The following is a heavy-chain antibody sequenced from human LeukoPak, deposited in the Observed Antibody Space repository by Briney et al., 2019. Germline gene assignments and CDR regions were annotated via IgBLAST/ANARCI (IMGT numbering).Heavy chain of an antibody. V-gene: IGHV3-69-1*01. D-gene: IGHD5-18*01. CDR1: GFTFSSYW. J-gene: IGHJ4*02. CDR2: ISSSNI. Sequence: GGSLRLSCAASGFTFSSYWMHWVRQAPGKGLEWVSSISSSNIYYADSLKGRFTISRDNAKNSLFLQMNSLRAEDTAVYYCARVYTYGSPTSYLDYRGQGTVVTVSS. CDR3: ARVYTYGSPTSYLDY.